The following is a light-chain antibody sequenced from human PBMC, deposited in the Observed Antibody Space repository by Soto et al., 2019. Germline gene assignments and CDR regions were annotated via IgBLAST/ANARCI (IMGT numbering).Light chain of an antibody. Sequence: DIQMTQSPSSLSASVGDRVTITCRASQSISSYFNWYQQKPGKAPKLLIYAASSLQSGVPSRFSRSGSGTDFTLTISSLQPEDFATYYCQQSYSTPRRFTFGPGTKVDIK. CDR2: AAS. CDR3: QQSYSTPRRFT. V-gene: IGKV1-39*01. J-gene: IGKJ3*01. CDR1: QSISSY.